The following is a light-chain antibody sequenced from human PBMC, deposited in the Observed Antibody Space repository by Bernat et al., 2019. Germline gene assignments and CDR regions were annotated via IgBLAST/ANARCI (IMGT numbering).Light chain of an antibody. CDR2: DVS. CDR1: SSDVGRYNH. V-gene: IGLV2-14*01. Sequence: QSALTQPASVSGSPGQSITISCSGTSSDVGRYNHVSWYQQHPGKAPKLMIYDVSNRPPGVSSRFSGSKSGNTASLTISGLQPEDEADYYCSSYTSSSALFGGGTKLTVL. CDR3: SSYTSSSAL. J-gene: IGLJ3*02.